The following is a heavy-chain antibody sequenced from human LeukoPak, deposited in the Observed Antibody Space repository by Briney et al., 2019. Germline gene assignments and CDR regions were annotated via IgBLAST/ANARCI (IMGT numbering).Heavy chain of an antibody. CDR2: IRYDGSNK. Sequence: GGSLRLSCAASGFTFSSYGMHWVRQAPGKGLEWVAFIRYDGSNKYYADSVKGRFTISRDNSKNTLYLQMNSLRAEDTAVYYCAKDLGDLIYYYYMDVWGKGTTVTVSS. J-gene: IGHJ6*03. CDR1: GFTFSSYG. CDR3: AKDLGDLIYYYYMDV. D-gene: IGHD3-3*01. V-gene: IGHV3-30*02.